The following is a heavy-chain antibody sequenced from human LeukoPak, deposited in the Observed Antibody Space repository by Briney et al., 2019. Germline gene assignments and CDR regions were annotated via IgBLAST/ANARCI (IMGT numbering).Heavy chain of an antibody. CDR1: GYTFTSYG. CDR3: ATDLKYQLLYTPTTFDY. CDR2: ISAYNGNT. Sequence: ASVKVSCKASGYTFTSYGISWVRQAPGQGLEWMGWISAYNGNTNYAQKLQGRVTMTTDTSTSTAYMELRSLRSDDTAVYYCATDLKYQLLYTPTTFDYWGQGTLVTVSS. J-gene: IGHJ4*02. D-gene: IGHD2-2*02. V-gene: IGHV1-18*01.